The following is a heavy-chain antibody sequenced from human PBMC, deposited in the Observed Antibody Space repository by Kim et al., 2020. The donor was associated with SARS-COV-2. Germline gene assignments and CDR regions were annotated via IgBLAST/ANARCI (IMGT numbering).Heavy chain of an antibody. V-gene: IGHV3-48*02. Sequence: YYADSVKGRFTISRDNAKNSLYLQMNSLRDEDTAVYYCARDMVGRYGMDVWGQGTTVTVSS. CDR3: ARDMVGRYGMDV. J-gene: IGHJ6*02. D-gene: IGHD1-26*01.